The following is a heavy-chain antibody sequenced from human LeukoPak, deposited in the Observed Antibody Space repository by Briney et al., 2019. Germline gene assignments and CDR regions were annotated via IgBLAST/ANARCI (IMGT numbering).Heavy chain of an antibody. Sequence: GGSLRLSCAASGFTFSNAWMSWVRQAPGKGLEWVGRIKSKTDGGTTDYAAPVKGRFTISRDDSKNTLYLQMNSLKTEDTAVYYCTTDLVVVVAASSYPPTDYWGQGTLVTVSS. CDR2: IKSKTDGGTT. CDR1: GFTFSNAW. J-gene: IGHJ4*02. V-gene: IGHV3-15*01. D-gene: IGHD2-15*01. CDR3: TTDLVVVVAASSYPPTDY.